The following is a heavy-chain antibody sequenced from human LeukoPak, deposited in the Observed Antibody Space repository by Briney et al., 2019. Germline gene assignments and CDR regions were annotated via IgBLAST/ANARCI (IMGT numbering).Heavy chain of an antibody. J-gene: IGHJ4*02. Sequence: PGRSLRLSCAASGFTFSSYGIHWVRQAPGKGLEWVAVISNDGSDKSYADSVKARFTISRDNSKNTLYLQMNSLRAEDTAVYFCAKGTVIVGYYFDSWGQGTLVTVSS. V-gene: IGHV3-30*18. CDR3: AKGTVIVGYYFDS. CDR2: ISNDGSDK. D-gene: IGHD3-22*01. CDR1: GFTFSSYG.